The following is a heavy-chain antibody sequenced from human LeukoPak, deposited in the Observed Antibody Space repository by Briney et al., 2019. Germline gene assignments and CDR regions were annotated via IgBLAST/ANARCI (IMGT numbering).Heavy chain of an antibody. CDR2: IYYSGSA. CDR1: GGSISSYY. Sequence: TETLSLTCTVSGGSISSYYWSWIRQPPGKGLEWIGYIYYSGSANYNPSLKSRVTISVDTSKNQFSLRLSSVTAADTAVYYCARHLVGGWSDYWGQGTLVTVSS. D-gene: IGHD6-19*01. J-gene: IGHJ4*02. CDR3: ARHLVGGWSDY. V-gene: IGHV4-59*08.